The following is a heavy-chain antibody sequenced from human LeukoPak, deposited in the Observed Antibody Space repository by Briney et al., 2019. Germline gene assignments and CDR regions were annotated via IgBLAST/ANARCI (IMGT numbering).Heavy chain of an antibody. CDR1: GYTFTSYY. V-gene: IGHV1-46*01. J-gene: IGHJ4*02. CDR2: INPSGGST. D-gene: IGHD6-19*01. Sequence: PEASVKVSCKASGYTFTSYYMHWVRQAPGQGLEWMGIINPSGGSTSCAQKFQGRVTMTRDVSTSTVYMELSSLRSEDTAVYYCARDNLGYSSGSSYYFDYWGQGTLVTVSS. CDR3: ARDNLGYSSGSSYYFDY.